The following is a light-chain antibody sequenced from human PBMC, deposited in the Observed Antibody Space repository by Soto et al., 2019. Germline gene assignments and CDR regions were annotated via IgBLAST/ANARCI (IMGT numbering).Light chain of an antibody. J-gene: IGKJ2*01. V-gene: IGKV3-15*01. Sequence: EIVMTQSPATLSVSPGERATLSCRASQSVSSNLAWYQQKPGQAPRLLIYGASTRATGNPARFSGSGSGTEFTLTISSLHAEDFAVDYCQQYNSWPLYTFGQGTKLEIK. CDR3: QQYNSWPLYT. CDR1: QSVSSN. CDR2: GAS.